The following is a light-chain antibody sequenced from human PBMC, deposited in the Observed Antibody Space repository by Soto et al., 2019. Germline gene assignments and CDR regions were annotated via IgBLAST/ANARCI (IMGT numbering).Light chain of an antibody. Sequence: EIVVPQSPATLSLSPGEIATLSCRASQSVSSYFSWYQQKPVQASRLLISDASNRATGIPDRFSGSGSGTDFTLTISSLEPEDFAVYYCQQRSNWPLTWTCGQGTKVEIK. CDR3: QQRSNWPLTWT. J-gene: IGKJ1*01. V-gene: IGKV3-11*01. CDR2: DAS. CDR1: QSVSSY.